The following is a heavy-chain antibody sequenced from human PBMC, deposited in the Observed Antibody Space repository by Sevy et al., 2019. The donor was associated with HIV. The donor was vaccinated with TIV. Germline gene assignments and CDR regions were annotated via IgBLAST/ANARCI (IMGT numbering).Heavy chain of an antibody. CDR3: ARVFRGAAAGADFYYYMDV. V-gene: IGHV1-18*01. D-gene: IGHD6-13*01. Sequence: ASVKVSCKASGYNFIIYGISWVRQAPGQGLEWMGWISGHNGNTNYAQNFQVRVTMTRDTSTSTAYMELRSLRSDDTAVYYCARVFRGAAAGADFYYYMDVWGKGTTVTVSS. CDR2: ISGHNGNT. J-gene: IGHJ6*03. CDR1: GYNFIIYG.